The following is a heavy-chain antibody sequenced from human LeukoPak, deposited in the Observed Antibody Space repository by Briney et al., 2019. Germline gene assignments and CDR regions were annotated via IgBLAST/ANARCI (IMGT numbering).Heavy chain of an antibody. V-gene: IGHV3-74*01. Sequence: GGSLRLSCAASGFTFSSYSMNWVRQAPGKGLVWVSRINRDRSSTSYADSVKGRFTISRDNAKNTLYLQMNSLRAEDTAVYYCASHSIGATVTLDYWGQGTLVTVSS. D-gene: IGHD4-11*01. J-gene: IGHJ4*02. CDR1: GFTFSSYS. CDR2: INRDRSST. CDR3: ASHSIGATVTLDY.